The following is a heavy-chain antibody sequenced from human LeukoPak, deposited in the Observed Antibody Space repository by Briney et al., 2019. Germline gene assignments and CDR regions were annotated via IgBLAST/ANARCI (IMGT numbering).Heavy chain of an antibody. CDR1: GYSFTNYW. CDR3: ARXRDSGFDFDS. J-gene: IGHJ4*02. CDR2: IYPSDSDT. Sequence: GESLKISCMGSGYSFTNYWIGWVRRVPGRGLEWRGVIYPSDSDTRYSPSFQGQVTISGDNSSETAYLQWSSLKPSDTAMFYCARXRDSGFDFDSWGQGTLVTVSS. D-gene: IGHD5-12*01. V-gene: IGHV5-51*01.